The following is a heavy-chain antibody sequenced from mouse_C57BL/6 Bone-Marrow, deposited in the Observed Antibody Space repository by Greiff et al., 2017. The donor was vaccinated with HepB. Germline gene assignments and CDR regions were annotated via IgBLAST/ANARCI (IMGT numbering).Heavy chain of an antibody. Sequence: EVQLVESVAELVRPGASVKLSCTASGFNIKNTYMHWVKQRPEQGLEWIGRIDPANGNTKYAPKFQGKATITADTSSNTAYLQLSSLTSEDTAIYYCARSLRQLRLRAMDYWGQGTSVTVSS. J-gene: IGHJ4*01. CDR1: GFNIKNTY. V-gene: IGHV14-3*01. D-gene: IGHD3-2*02. CDR3: ARSLRQLRLRAMDY. CDR2: IDPANGNT.